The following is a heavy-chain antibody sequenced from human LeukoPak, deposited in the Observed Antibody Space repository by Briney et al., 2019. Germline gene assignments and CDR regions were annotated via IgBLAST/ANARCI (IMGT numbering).Heavy chain of an antibody. CDR2: IYYSGCT. CDR3: ARGPRMVRGVIILYYYYYMDV. V-gene: IGHV4-59*12. D-gene: IGHD3-10*01. Sequence: SETLSLTCTVSGGSISTYFWSWLRQPPGKGLEWIGYIYYSGCTNYNPSLKSRVTISLDTSKNQFSLKLSSVTAADTAVYYCARGPRMVRGVIILYYYYYMDVWGKGTTVTVSS. J-gene: IGHJ6*03. CDR1: GGSISTYF.